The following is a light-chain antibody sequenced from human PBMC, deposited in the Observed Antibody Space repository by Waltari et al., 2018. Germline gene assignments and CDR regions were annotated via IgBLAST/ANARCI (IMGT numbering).Light chain of an antibody. V-gene: IGLV2-14*01. J-gene: IGLJ1*01. CDR2: EVS. CDR3: SSYTSSSTLYV. Sequence: QSALTQPASVSGSPGQSITISCTGTSSDVGAYNYVSRYQQHPGKAPKLMIFEVSNRPSGVSNRFSGSKSGNTASLTVSGLQAEDEADYYCSSYTSSSTLYVFGTGTKVTVL. CDR1: SSDVGAYNY.